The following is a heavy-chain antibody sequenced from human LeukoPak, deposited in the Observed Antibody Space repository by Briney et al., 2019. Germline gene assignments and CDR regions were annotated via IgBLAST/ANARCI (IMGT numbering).Heavy chain of an antibody. CDR1: GGSFSGYY. V-gene: IGHV4-34*01. Sequence: SETLSLTCAVYGGSFSGYYWSWIRQPPGKGLEWIGEINHSGSTNYNPSLKSRVTISVDTSKNQFSLRLSSVTAADTAVYYCARTNAFDIWGQGTMVTVSS. J-gene: IGHJ3*02. CDR2: INHSGST. CDR3: ARTNAFDI.